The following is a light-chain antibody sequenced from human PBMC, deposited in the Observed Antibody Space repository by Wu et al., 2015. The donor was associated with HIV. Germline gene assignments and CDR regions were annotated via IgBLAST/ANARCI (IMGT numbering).Light chain of an antibody. CDR3: QHRGT. CDR1: QSIDSN. CDR2: ATS. Sequence: MQMTQSPSSLTASIGDRVTITCRASQSIDSNLNWYQHRLGKAPKVLISATSTLHHGVPSRFSGSGSGTDFTLTISSLQSEDFATYYCQHRGTFGQGTKVEIK. V-gene: IGKV1-39*01. J-gene: IGKJ1*01.